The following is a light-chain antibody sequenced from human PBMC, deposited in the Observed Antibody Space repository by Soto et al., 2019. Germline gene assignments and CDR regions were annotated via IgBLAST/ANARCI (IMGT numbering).Light chain of an antibody. Sequence: DIQMTQSPSSLSASVGDRVTITCRASQSISSYLNWYQQKPGKAPKLLIYDASSLESGVPSRFSGSGSGTEFTLIISSLQPDDFATYYCQQYNSLWTFGQGTKVDIK. CDR2: DAS. CDR1: QSISSY. CDR3: QQYNSLWT. J-gene: IGKJ1*01. V-gene: IGKV1-39*01.